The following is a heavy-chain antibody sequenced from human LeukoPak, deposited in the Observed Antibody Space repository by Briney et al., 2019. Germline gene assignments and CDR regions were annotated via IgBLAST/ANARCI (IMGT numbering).Heavy chain of an antibody. CDR1: GFTFSSYA. V-gene: IGHV3-23*01. CDR3: AKDTTMVRGVNLY. D-gene: IGHD3-10*01. J-gene: IGHJ4*02. CDR2: ISGSGGST. Sequence: GGSLRLSCAASGFTFSSYAMSWVRQAPGKGLEWGSAISGSGGSTYYADSVKGRFTISRDNSKNTLYLQMNSLRAEDTAVYYCAKDTTMVRGVNLYWGQGTLVTVSS.